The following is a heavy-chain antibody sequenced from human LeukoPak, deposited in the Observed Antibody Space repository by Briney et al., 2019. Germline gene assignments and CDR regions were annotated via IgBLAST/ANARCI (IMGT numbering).Heavy chain of an antibody. V-gene: IGHV3-74*01. CDR1: GFTFSGYW. Sequence: GESLRLSCAASGFTFSGYWIHWVRQDPGKGLEWVSRINPNGRTTTYADSVKGRFTISRDNAKNTVYLQMNSLRAEDTAVYYCARVLSGSWDWFDPWGQGTLVTASS. J-gene: IGHJ5*02. CDR3: ARVLSGSWDWFDP. CDR2: INPNGRTT. D-gene: IGHD3-22*01.